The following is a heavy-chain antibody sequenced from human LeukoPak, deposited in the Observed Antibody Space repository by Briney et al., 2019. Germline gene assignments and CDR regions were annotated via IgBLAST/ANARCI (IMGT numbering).Heavy chain of an antibody. V-gene: IGHV3-21*01. CDR2: MSSSGDSI. J-gene: IGHJ2*01. CDR1: GFTFSTYT. CDR3: AWSGYDLDWDFDL. D-gene: IGHD5-12*01. Sequence: GGSLRLSCAASGFTFSTYTINWGRHAPGKGLQLVSSMSSSGDSIHLADSVKGRFSISKDSANNSLYLQRNSLGAEDTAVYYCAWSGYDLDWDFDLWGRGTLVTVSS.